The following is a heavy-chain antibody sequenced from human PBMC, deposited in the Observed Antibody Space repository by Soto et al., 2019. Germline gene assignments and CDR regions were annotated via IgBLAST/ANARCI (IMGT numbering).Heavy chain of an antibody. Sequence: GGSLRLSCEASGFIFSDHAMSWVRQAPGKGLEWVSAISGNGIATYYAGSVKGRFTISRDNSKNTLYLQMNRLRADDTAVYYCARDAISMVRGTNNWFDPWGQGTLVTVSS. V-gene: IGHV3-23*01. J-gene: IGHJ5*02. CDR3: ARDAISMVRGTNNWFDP. CDR2: ISGNGIAT. CDR1: GFIFSDHA. D-gene: IGHD3-10*01.